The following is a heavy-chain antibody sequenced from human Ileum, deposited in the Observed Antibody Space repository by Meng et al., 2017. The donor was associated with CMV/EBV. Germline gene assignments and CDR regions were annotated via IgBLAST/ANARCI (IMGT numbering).Heavy chain of an antibody. V-gene: IGHV4-4*07. CDR2: IYHGGST. CDR3: ARGPGGFGDFNFDY. CDR1: GDSITAFY. J-gene: IGHJ4*02. D-gene: IGHD3-16*01. Sequence: VQLQESGPGPVKPSDTLSLTCPVPGDSITAFYWSWIRQPAGKALEWIGRIYHGGSTNYNPSLKSRVTLSVDTSKNQFSMRLTSVTAADTAVYYCARGPGGFGDFNFDYWGQGTLVTVSS.